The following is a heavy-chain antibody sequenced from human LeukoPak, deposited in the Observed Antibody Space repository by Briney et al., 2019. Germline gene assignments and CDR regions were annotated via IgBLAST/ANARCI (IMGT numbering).Heavy chain of an antibody. CDR2: IRRETGSI. V-gene: IGHV3-9*01. J-gene: IGHJ4*02. D-gene: IGHD2-2*01. CDR1: GFTFDDYA. Sequence: GRSLRLSCAASGFTFDDYAMHWVRQAPGTGLEWVSGIRRETGSIGYADSVKGRFTISRDNARNSLYLQMNSLRAEDTALYYCVKDFAEKTAAIAYWGQGTLVTVSS. CDR3: VKDFAEKTAAIAY.